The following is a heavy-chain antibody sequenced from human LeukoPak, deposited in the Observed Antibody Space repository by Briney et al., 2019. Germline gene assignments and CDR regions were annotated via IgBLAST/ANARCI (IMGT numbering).Heavy chain of an antibody. J-gene: IGHJ4*02. V-gene: IGHV3-7*01. CDR1: GFIFKKYW. D-gene: IGHD5-24*01. Sequence: GGALRLSCAASGFIFKKYWMNWVRQVPGKGLECLANIKEDGSETYYADSVKGRFTISRDNPKNLLFLQINSLRVEDTAVYYCARETPRRGETRDGYRWGQGTVVTVSS. CDR2: IKEDGSET. CDR3: ARETPRRGETRDGYR.